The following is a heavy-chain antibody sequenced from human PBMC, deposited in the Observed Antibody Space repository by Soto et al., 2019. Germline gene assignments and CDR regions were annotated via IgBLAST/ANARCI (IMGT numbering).Heavy chain of an antibody. J-gene: IGHJ4*02. CDR3: AKQVPYYDFWSGYLDY. Sequence: EVQLLESGGGLVQPGGSLRLSCAASGFTFSSYAMSWVRQAPGKGLEWVSAISGSGGSTYYADSVKGRFTISRDNSKTTLYLQMNSLRAEDTAVYYCAKQVPYYDFWSGYLDYWGQGTLVTVSS. CDR2: ISGSGGST. D-gene: IGHD3-3*01. CDR1: GFTFSSYA. V-gene: IGHV3-23*01.